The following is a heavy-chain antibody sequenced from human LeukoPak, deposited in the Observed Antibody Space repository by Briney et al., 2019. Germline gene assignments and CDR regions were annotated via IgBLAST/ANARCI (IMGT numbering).Heavy chain of an antibody. Sequence: SETLSLTCTVSGDSIGSGSYYWSWIRQPAGMGLEWIGRIYTSGSTNYNPSLKSRVTISVDTSKNQFSLKLSSVTAADTAVYYCARASPSGWYPPHFDYWGQGTLVTVSS. CDR3: ARASPSGWYPPHFDY. CDR1: GDSIGSGSYY. CDR2: IYTSGST. D-gene: IGHD6-19*01. V-gene: IGHV4-61*02. J-gene: IGHJ4*02.